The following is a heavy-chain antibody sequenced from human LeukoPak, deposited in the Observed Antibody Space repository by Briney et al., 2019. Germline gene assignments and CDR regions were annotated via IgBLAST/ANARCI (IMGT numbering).Heavy chain of an antibody. CDR1: GFTVSSNY. D-gene: IGHD3-10*01. V-gene: IGHV3-53*01. CDR3: ARGGSITMVRGFTFDY. J-gene: IGHJ4*01. CDR2: IYSGGST. Sequence: PGGSLRLSCAASGFTVSSNYMSWVRQAPGKGLEWVSVIYSGGSTYYADSVKGRFTISRDNSKNTLYLQMNSLRAEDTAVYYCARGGSITMVRGFTFDYWGHGTLVTVSS.